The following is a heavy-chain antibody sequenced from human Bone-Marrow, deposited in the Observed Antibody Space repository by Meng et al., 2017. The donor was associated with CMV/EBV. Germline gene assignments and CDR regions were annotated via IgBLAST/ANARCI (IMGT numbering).Heavy chain of an antibody. CDR3: ARYIVVVPAARRLDAFDI. J-gene: IGHJ3*02. CDR1: GFTFNDDY. D-gene: IGHD2-2*01. V-gene: IGHV3-11*01. Sequence: GESLKMSGAASGFTFNDDYMSWIRQAPGKGLEWVSYISSSGSTIYYADSVKGRFTISRDNAKNSRYLQMNSLRAEDTAVYYCARYIVVVPAARRLDAFDIWGQGTMGTVSS. CDR2: ISSSGSTI.